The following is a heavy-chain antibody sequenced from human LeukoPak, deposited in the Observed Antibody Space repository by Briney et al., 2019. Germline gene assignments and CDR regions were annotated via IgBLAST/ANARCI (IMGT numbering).Heavy chain of an antibody. V-gene: IGHV4-34*01. CDR3: ARGGGYSYGYRLSYYFDY. D-gene: IGHD5-18*01. J-gene: IGHJ4*02. Sequence: PSETLSLTCAVYGGSFSGYYWSWIRQPPGKGLEWIGEINHSGSTNYNPSLKSRVTISVDTSKNQFSLKLSSVTAADTAVYYCARGGGYSYGYRLSYYFDYWGQGTLVTVSS. CDR1: GGSFSGYY. CDR2: INHSGST.